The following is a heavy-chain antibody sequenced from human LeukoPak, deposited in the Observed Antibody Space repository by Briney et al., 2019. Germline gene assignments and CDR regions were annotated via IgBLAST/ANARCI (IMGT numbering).Heavy chain of an antibody. Sequence: GASVNVSCKASGYTFTGYYMHWVRQAPGQGLEWMGWINPNSGGTNYAQKFQGRVTMTRDTSISTAYMELSRLRSDDTAVYYCARSDYDSSGYTYAFDIWGQGTMVTVSS. CDR2: INPNSGGT. V-gene: IGHV1-2*02. CDR1: GYTFTGYY. J-gene: IGHJ3*02. D-gene: IGHD3-22*01. CDR3: ARSDYDSSGYTYAFDI.